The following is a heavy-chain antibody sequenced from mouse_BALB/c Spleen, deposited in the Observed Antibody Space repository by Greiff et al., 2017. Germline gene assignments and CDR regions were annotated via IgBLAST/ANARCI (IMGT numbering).Heavy chain of an antibody. CDR3: ARRLSGYPYYYAMDY. V-gene: IGHV1S56*01. CDR1: GYTFTSYY. Sequence: QVQLQQSGPELVKPGASVRISCKASGYTFTSYYIHWVKQRPGQGLEWIGWIYPGNVNTKYNEKFKGKATLTADKSSSTAYMQLSSLTSEDSAVYFCARRLSGYPYYYAMDYWGQGTSVTVSS. D-gene: IGHD3-1*01. J-gene: IGHJ4*01. CDR2: IYPGNVNT.